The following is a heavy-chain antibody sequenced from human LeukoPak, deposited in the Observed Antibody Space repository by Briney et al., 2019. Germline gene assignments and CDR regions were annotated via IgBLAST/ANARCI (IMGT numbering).Heavy chain of an antibody. CDR3: AKDLTAYDYGDYVGHFQH. Sequence: GGSLRLSCAASGFTFTNAWMTWVRQAPGKGLEWVAFIRYDGSNKYYADSVKGRFTISRDNSKNTLYLQMNSLRAEDTAVYYCAKDLTAYDYGDYVGHFQHWGQGTLVTVSS. D-gene: IGHD4-17*01. J-gene: IGHJ1*01. CDR2: IRYDGSNK. CDR1: GFTFTNAW. V-gene: IGHV3-30*02.